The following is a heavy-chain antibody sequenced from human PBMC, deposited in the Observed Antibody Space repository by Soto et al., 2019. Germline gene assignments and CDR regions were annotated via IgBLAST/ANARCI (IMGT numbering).Heavy chain of an antibody. CDR1: GYTFTGYY. V-gene: IGHV1-2*02. CDR3: TRDYGGYCSGDACYFGSLGS. CDR2: INPNGGGR. D-gene: IGHD2-15*01. J-gene: IGHJ5*01. Sequence: ASVKVSCKASGYTFTGYYLHWVRQAPGQGLEWMGWINPNGGGRNYAQKFQGRVTMTRDTSINTAYMELNNLGSDDTAVYYCTRDYGGYCSGDACYFGSLGSWGQGTLVTVSS.